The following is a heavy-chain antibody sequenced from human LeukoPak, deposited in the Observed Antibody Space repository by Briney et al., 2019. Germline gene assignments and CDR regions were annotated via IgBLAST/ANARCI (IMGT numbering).Heavy chain of an antibody. D-gene: IGHD3-10*01. CDR1: GYTFTSYA. Sequence: ASVKVSCKASGYTFTSYAMNWVRQAPGQGLEWMGWINTNTGNPTYAQGFTGRFVFSLDTSVSTAYLQISSLKAEDTAVYYCARDHDLLWFGELYMWGSYGMDVWGQGTTVTVSS. CDR3: ARDHDLLWFGELYMWGSYGMDV. J-gene: IGHJ6*02. CDR2: INTNTGNP. V-gene: IGHV7-4-1*02.